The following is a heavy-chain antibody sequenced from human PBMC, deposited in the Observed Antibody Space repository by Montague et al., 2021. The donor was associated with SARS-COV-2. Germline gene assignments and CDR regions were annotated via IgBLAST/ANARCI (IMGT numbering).Heavy chain of an antibody. CDR3: ARHKKRPWFGELLFDY. CDR1: GGSISSSSYY. Sequence: SETLSLTCTVSGGSISSSSYYWGWIRQPPGKGLEWIGSIYYSGSTYYNPSLKSRVTISVDTSKNQFSLKLSSVTAADTAVYYCARHKKRPWFGELLFDYWGQGTLVTVSS. CDR2: IYYSGST. J-gene: IGHJ4*02. D-gene: IGHD3-10*01. V-gene: IGHV4-39*01.